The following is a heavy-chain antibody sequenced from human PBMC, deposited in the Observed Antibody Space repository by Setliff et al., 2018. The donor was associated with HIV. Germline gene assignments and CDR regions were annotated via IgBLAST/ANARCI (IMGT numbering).Heavy chain of an antibody. CDR3: ARAVGGSNYFDYSGYQDF. CDR2: INPNSGGT. D-gene: IGHD3-22*01. V-gene: IGHV1-2*02. CDR1: GYRFTDYY. Sequence: ASVKVSCKASGYRFTDYYIHWVRQAPGQGLEWMGWINPNSGGTNYAQKFQGRVTMTRDTPISTAYMELRSLKSEDTAVYYCARAVGGSNYFDYSGYQDFWGQGTQVTVSS. J-gene: IGHJ4*02.